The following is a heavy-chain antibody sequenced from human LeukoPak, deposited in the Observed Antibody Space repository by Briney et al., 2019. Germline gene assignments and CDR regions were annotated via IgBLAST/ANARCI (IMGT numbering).Heavy chain of an antibody. J-gene: IGHJ4*02. D-gene: IGHD3-3*01. CDR1: GGSISSGDYY. V-gene: IGHV4-30-4*08. CDR2: IYYSGST. Sequence: PSETLFLTCTVSGGSISSGDYYWSWIRQPPGKGLEWIGYIYYSGSTYYNPSLKSRVTISVDTSKNQFSLKLSSVTAADTAVYYCARRFWSGYYDYFDYWGQGTLVTVSS. CDR3: ARRFWSGYYDYFDY.